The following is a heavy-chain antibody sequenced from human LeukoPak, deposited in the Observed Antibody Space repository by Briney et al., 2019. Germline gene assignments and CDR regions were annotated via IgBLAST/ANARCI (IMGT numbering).Heavy chain of an antibody. J-gene: IGHJ4*02. CDR2: IYYSGST. Sequence: PSETLSLTCTVSGGSISSSSYYWGWIRQPPGKGLEWIGSIYYSGSTYYNPSLKSRVTISVDTSKNQFSLKLSSVTAADTAVYYCARGEKVSSGWPISSCYFDYWGQGTLVTVSS. CDR3: ARGEKVSSGWPISSCYFDY. D-gene: IGHD6-19*01. V-gene: IGHV4-39*01. CDR1: GGSISSSSYY.